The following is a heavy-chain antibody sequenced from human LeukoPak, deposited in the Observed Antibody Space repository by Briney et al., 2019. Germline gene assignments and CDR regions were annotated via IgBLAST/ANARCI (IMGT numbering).Heavy chain of an antibody. J-gene: IGHJ6*02. D-gene: IGHD5-24*01. CDR1: GGSISIYY. Sequence: SETLSLTCTVSGGSISIYYWNWIRQPPGKGLEWIGYIYNTGSTNYNPSLKSRVTISVDTSKNQFSLKLSSVTAADTAVYYCARVDKGDGYNYGMDVWGQGTTVTVSS. V-gene: IGHV4-59*01. CDR3: ARVDKGDGYNYGMDV. CDR2: IYNTGST.